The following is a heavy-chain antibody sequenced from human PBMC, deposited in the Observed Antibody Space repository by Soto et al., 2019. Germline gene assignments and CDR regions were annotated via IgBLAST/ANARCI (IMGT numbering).Heavy chain of an antibody. J-gene: IGHJ4*02. CDR1: GFTFSTYT. V-gene: IGHV3-23*01. CDR2: ISGSAGSSGP. D-gene: IGHD2-2*01. CDR3: AKARCSTANCYVPEY. Sequence: XXSLRLSCVASGFTFSTYTMSWVLQAPGKGLEWVSVISGSAGSSGPSYADSVQGRFSISRDNARNTLYLQMNSLRGEDTAMYYCAKARCSTANCYVPEYWGQGTRVTVSS.